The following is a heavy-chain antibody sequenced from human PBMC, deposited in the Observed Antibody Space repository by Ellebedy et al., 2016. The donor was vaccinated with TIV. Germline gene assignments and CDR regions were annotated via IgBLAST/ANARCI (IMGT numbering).Heavy chain of an antibody. J-gene: IGHJ6*02. CDR2: VFYSGDT. V-gene: IGHV4-59*01. CDR1: GGSISRFS. Sequence: SETLSLTXTVSGGSISRFSWTWIRQPPGKGLEWIGYVFYSGDTIYNPSLNSRVTMSVDTSKNQFYLNLTSVTAADTAVYYCVRFDYDVEGYYGLDVWGRGTTVTVSS. CDR3: VRFDYDVEGYYGLDV. D-gene: IGHD3-16*01.